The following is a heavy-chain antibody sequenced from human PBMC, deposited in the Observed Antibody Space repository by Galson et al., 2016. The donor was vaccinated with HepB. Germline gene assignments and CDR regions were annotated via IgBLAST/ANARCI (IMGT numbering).Heavy chain of an antibody. CDR1: AGSISSGGYS. CDR2: IYQSGNT. J-gene: IGHJ4*02. D-gene: IGHD4-23*01. CDR3: ARALDYGGHYFDS. V-gene: IGHV4-30-2*01. Sequence: TLSLTCTVSAGSISSGGYSWSWIRQPPGKALEWIGHIYQSGNTDYNPSLRSPVTISLDTSGNQFSLKLTSVTAADTAVYYCARALDYGGHYFDSWGQGTLVTVSS.